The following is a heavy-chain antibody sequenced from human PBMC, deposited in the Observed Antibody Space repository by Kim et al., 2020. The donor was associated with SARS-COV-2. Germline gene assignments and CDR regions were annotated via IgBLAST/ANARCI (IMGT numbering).Heavy chain of an antibody. J-gene: IGHJ3*02. D-gene: IGHD1-20*01. CDR3: ARDPGITGTKDAFDI. Sequence: ESVKGRFTIAGDNSKNTLYLQMSSLRAEDTAVYYCARDPGITGTKDAFDIWGQGTMVTVSS. V-gene: IGHV3-30*15.